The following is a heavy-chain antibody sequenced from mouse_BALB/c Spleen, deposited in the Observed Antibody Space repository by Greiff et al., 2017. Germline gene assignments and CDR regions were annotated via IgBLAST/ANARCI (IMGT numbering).Heavy chain of an antibody. J-gene: IGHJ4*01. CDR3: ARVGTGAMDY. D-gene: IGHD3-3*01. V-gene: IGHV3-2*02. CDR1: GYSITSDYA. CDR2: ISYSGST. Sequence: EVKLMESGPGLVKPSQSLSLTCTVTGYSITSDYAWNWIRQFPGNKLEWMGYISYSGSTSYNPSLKSRISITRDTSKNQFFLQLNSVTTEDTATYYCARVGTGAMDYWGQGTSVTVSS.